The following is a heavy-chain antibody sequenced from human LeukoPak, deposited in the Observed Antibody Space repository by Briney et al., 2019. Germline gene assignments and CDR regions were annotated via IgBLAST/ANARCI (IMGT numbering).Heavy chain of an antibody. CDR3: AKGGGRGDWN. V-gene: IGHV3-66*01. CDR1: GLNFNDAW. J-gene: IGHJ4*02. D-gene: IGHD3/OR15-3a*01. Sequence: PGGSLRLSCAVSGLNFNDAWTSWVRQAPGKGLEWVSVIYSGGSTYYADSVKGRFTISRDNSKNTLYLQMNSLRAEDTAVYYCAKGGGRGDWNWGQGTLVTVSS. CDR2: IYSGGST.